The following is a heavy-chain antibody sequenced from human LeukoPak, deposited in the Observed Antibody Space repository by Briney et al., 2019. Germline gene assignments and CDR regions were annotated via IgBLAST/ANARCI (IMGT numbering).Heavy chain of an antibody. CDR3: AREEGLRWKGFDP. CDR1: GYSVNSGSY. V-gene: IGHV4-38-2*02. J-gene: IGHJ5*02. Sequence: SETLSLTCSVSGYSVNSGSYWGWIRQPPGKGLEWIASIYQSGSTYYNPSLKTRVTVSIDTSKNQFSLKLSSVTAADTAVYYCAREEGLRWKGFDPWGQGTLVTVSS. D-gene: IGHD4-23*01. CDR2: IYQSGST.